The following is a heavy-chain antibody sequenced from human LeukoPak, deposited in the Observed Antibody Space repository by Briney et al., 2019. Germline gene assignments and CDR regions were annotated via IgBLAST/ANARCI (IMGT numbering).Heavy chain of an antibody. CDR1: GFTFSTYA. D-gene: IGHD5-18*01. J-gene: IGHJ5*02. CDR3: ARGQTWIQLWP. CDR2: ISYDGSNK. V-gene: IGHV3-30*04. Sequence: GGSLRLSCAASGFTFSTYAMHWVRQAPGKGLEWVAIISYDGSNKYYADSVKGRFTISRDDAKNSLYLQMNSLRDEDTAVYYCARGQTWIQLWPRGQGTLVTVSS.